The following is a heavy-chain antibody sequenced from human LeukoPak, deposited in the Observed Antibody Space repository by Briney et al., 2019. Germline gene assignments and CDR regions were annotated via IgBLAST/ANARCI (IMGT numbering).Heavy chain of an antibody. CDR3: ARDTCGCGSGWHLYWYFDL. CDR1: GFSFRSYG. Sequence: GGSLRLSCATSGFSFRSYGMHWVRQAPGKELEYVSAISSNGGSIHYANSVKGRFTISRDNSKNTLYLQMDSLRAEDMAVYYCARDTCGCGSGWHLYWYFDLWGRGTLVTVSS. D-gene: IGHD6-19*01. J-gene: IGHJ2*01. CDR2: ISSNGGSI. V-gene: IGHV3-64*01.